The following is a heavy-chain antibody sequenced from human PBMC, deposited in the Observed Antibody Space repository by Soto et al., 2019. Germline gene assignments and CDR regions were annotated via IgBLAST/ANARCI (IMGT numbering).Heavy chain of an antibody. D-gene: IGHD6-19*01. CDR1: GASINNYY. J-gene: IGHJ4*02. CDR3: ARYSSAWYLSFDS. V-gene: IGHV4-4*07. Sequence: SSETLSLTCTVSGASINNYYWSWIRQPAGKGLEWIGRMYTSGSTNYNPSLKSRVTMSVDTSKNQFSLKLSSVTAADTAVYYCARYSSAWYLSFDSWGQGTLVTVSS. CDR2: MYTSGST.